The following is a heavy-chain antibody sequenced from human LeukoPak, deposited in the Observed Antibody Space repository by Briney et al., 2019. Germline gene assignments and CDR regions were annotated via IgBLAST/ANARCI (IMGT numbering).Heavy chain of an antibody. V-gene: IGHV4-61*02. CDR2: IYTSGST. Sequence: NPSETLSLTCTVSGGSISSGSYYWSWIRQPAGKGLEWIGRIYTSGSTNYNPSLKSRVTISVDTSKNQFSLKLSSVTAADTAVYYCARAYSSSWYWNWFDPWGQGTLVTVSS. J-gene: IGHJ5*02. D-gene: IGHD6-13*01. CDR3: ARAYSSSWYWNWFDP. CDR1: GGSISSGSYY.